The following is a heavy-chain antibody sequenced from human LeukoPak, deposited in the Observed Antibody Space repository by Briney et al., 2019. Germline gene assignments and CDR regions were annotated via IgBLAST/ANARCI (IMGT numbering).Heavy chain of an antibody. J-gene: IGHJ4*02. D-gene: IGHD4-17*01. V-gene: IGHV3-7*03. CDR2: IKQDGSEK. CDR1: GFTFSSYW. Sequence: PGGSLRLSCAASGFTFSSYWMSWVRQAPGKGLEWVANIKQDGSEKYYVDSVKGRFTISRDNAKNSLYLQMNSLRAEDTAVYYCARVGPGDYQFPGSYWGRGTPVTVS. CDR3: ARVGPGDYQFPGSY.